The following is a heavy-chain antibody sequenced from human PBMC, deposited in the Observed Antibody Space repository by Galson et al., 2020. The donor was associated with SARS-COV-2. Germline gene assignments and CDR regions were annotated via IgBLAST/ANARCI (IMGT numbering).Heavy chain of an antibody. CDR2: IYYSGST. V-gene: IGHV4-39*01. Sequence: ETSATLSLTCTVSGGSISSSNYYWGWIRQPPGKGLEWIGNIYYSGSTYYNPSLKSRVTISVDTSKNQFSLKLSSVTAADTAVYYCARLDYDFWSGVFYGMDVWGQGTTVTVSS. CDR1: GGSISSSNYY. CDR3: ARLDYDFWSGVFYGMDV. D-gene: IGHD3-3*01. J-gene: IGHJ6*02.